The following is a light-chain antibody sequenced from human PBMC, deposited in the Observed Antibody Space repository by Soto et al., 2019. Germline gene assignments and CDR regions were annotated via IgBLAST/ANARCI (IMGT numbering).Light chain of an antibody. V-gene: IGKV1-27*01. CDR1: QGISNY. CDR3: QEHGGAPPVT. Sequence: DIQMTQSPSSLSASVGDSVTITCRASQGISNYLAWYQQKPGKVPRLLIYAASTLQLGVPSRFSGSGSGTDFTLTISSLQPEDVGTYYCQEHGGAPPVTFGPGTKVDIK. J-gene: IGKJ3*01. CDR2: AAS.